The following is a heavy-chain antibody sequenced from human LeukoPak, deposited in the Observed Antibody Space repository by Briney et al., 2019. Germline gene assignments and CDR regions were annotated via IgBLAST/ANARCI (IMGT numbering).Heavy chain of an antibody. V-gene: IGHV4-59*08. CDR1: GGSISSYY. J-gene: IGHJ6*02. CDR3: ARPTGYYGYGMDV. CDR2: IYYSGST. D-gene: IGHD3-9*01. Sequence: SETLSLTCTVSGGSISSYYWSWIRQPPGKGLEWIGYIYYSGSTNYNPSLKSRVTISVDTSKNQFSLKLSSATAADTAVYYCARPTGYYGYGMDVWGQGTTVTVSS.